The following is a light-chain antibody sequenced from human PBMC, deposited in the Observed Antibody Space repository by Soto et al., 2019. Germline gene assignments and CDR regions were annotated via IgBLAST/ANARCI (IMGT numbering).Light chain of an antibody. CDR1: QSIASW. V-gene: IGKV1-5*01. CDR3: QQYNTYE. CDR2: DAS. Sequence: DIQMTQSPSTLSASVGDRVTITCRASQSIASWLAWYQQKPGRAPELLIYDASTLKSGVPTRFSGSGSVTEFTLTISDLQPDDFATYYCQQYNTYEFGKGTKVDIK. J-gene: IGKJ1*01.